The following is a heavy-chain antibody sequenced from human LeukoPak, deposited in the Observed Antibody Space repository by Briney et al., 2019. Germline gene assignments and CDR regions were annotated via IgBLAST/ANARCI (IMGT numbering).Heavy chain of an antibody. CDR1: GYNFNDDY. CDR3: SREGRVLYSSSSYPGIIFYYYYCMDV. J-gene: IGHJ6*03. Sequence: ASVKVSCKASGYNFNDDYIYWVRQAPGQGLEWMGWISAYNGNTNNPHKLQGRGTMTTDTPTHTAYIELRNLTADEQAGHYLSREGRVLYSSSSYPGIIFYYYYCMDVWGKGTTVTISS. D-gene: IGHD6-13*01. CDR2: ISAYNGNT. V-gene: IGHV1-18*04.